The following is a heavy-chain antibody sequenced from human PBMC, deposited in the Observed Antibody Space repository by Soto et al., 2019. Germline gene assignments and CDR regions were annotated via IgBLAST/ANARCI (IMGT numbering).Heavy chain of an antibody. J-gene: IGHJ4*02. V-gene: IGHV3-23*01. CDR3: ARVRDDRGTDY. CDR1: GFTFSMYA. CDR2: ITGSGRST. Sequence: VQLLASGGGLVQPGGSVRLSCAASGFTFSMYAMTWVRQAPGKGLKWVSVITGSGRSTYYTDSARGRFTISRDNSKDLVSLQLNSLIAEHTAVYYCARVRDDRGTDYWGQGTLVTVSS. D-gene: IGHD3-9*01.